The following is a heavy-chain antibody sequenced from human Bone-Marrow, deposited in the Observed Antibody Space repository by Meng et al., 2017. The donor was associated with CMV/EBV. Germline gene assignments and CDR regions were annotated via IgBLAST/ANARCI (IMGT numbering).Heavy chain of an antibody. CDR3: ARDSWVVSRLGMDV. D-gene: IGHD2-2*01. Sequence: SETLSLTCTVSGGSVSSGSYYWSWIRQPPGKGLEWIGYIYYSGSTNYNPSLKSRVTISVDTSKNPFSLKLSSVNAADTAVYYCARDSWVVSRLGMDVWGQGTTVTVSS. CDR2: IYYSGST. V-gene: IGHV4-61*01. J-gene: IGHJ6*02. CDR1: GGSVSSGSYY.